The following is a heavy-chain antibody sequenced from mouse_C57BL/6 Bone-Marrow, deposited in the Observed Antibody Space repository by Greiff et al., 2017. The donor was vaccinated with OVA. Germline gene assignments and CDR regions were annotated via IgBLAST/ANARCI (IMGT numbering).Heavy chain of an antibody. D-gene: IGHD1-1*01. CDR2: IRNKANGYTT. V-gene: IGHV7-3*01. CDR3: ARVYYYGSSYDWYFDV. J-gene: IGHJ1*03. Sequence: EVKLMESGGGLVQPGGSLSLSCAASGFTFPDYYMSWVRQPPGKALEWLGFIRNKANGYTTEYSASVKGRFTISRDNSQSILYLQMNALRAEDSATYYCARVYYYGSSYDWYFDVWGTGTTVTVSS. CDR1: GFTFPDYY.